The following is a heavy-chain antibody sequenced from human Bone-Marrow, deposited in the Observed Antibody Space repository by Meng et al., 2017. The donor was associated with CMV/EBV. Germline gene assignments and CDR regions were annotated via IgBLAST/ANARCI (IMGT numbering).Heavy chain of an antibody. CDR1: GFSFGTYG. CDR2: IRYDGSNT. D-gene: IGHD3-3*01. V-gene: IGHV3-30*02. J-gene: IGHJ4*02. CDR3: AKGLSNYDSWGGCDH. Sequence: GGSLRLSCAASGFSFGTYGMHWVRQAPGKGLEWVSFIRYDGSNTYYADSVKGRFSISRDNSENMLYLQMGSLRPEGTAVYYCAKGLSNYDSWGGCDHWGQGTLVTVSS.